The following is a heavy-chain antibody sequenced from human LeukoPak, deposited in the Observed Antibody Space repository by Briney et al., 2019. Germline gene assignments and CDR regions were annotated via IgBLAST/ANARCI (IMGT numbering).Heavy chain of an antibody. CDR2: INHSGST. CDR1: GGSFSGYY. V-gene: IGHV4-34*01. D-gene: IGHD1-26*01. J-gene: IGHJ4*02. Sequence: SETLSLTCAVYGGSFSGYYWSWIRQPPGKGLEWIGEINHSGSTNYNPSLKSRVTISVDTSKNQFSLKLSSATAADTAVYYCAREWELPTLFDYWGQGTLVTVSS. CDR3: AREWELPTLFDY.